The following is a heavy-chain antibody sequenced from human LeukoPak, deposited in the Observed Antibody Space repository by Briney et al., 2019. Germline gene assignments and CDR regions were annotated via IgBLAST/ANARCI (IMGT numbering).Heavy chain of an antibody. CDR1: GFTFSSYW. CDR2: INSDGSST. CDR3: ARGRRSGWYLDY. J-gene: IGHJ4*02. V-gene: IGHV3-74*01. Sequence: GGSLRLSCAASGFTFSSYWMHWVRQAPGKGLVWVSRINSDGSSTSYADSVKGRFTISRDNAKNTLYLQMNSLRAEDTAVYYCARGRRSGWYLDYWGQGTLATVSS. D-gene: IGHD6-19*01.